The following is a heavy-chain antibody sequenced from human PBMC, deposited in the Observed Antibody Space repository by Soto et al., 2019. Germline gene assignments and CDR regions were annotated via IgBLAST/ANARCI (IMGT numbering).Heavy chain of an antibody. CDR2: ISYDGNIK. CDR1: GITLSTYG. V-gene: IGHV3-30*03. D-gene: IGHD3-9*01. Sequence: SCTAAGITLSTYGMHWVRQAPGKGLEWVAGISYDGNIKDYADSVKGRFTISRDNSKNTLYLQMNSLRAEDTAVYYCARDARYFDWLWEPGAFDIWGQGTMVTVSS. J-gene: IGHJ3*02. CDR3: ARDARYFDWLWEPGAFDI.